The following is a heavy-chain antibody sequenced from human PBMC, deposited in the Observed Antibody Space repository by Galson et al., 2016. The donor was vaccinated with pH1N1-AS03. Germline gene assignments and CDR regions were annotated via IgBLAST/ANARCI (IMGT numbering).Heavy chain of an antibody. J-gene: IGHJ4*02. V-gene: IGHV3-7*01. CDR1: GFTFTNYW. D-gene: IGHD6-19*01. Sequence: GSLRLSCAASGFTFTNYWMSWVRQAPGKGPEWVANINQDGAKHYYVDSVRGRLTISRDNAKNSLYLQMSSLRVEDTAVYYCARDMLRPVGGTIVDYWGQGTLVTVSS. CDR3: ARDMLRPVGGTIVDY. CDR2: INQDGAKH.